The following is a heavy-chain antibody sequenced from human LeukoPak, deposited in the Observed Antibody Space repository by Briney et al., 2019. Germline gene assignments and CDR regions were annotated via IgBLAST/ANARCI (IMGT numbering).Heavy chain of an antibody. D-gene: IGHD1-26*01. Sequence: SVKVSCKVSGYTLTELSMHWVRQAPGQGLEWMGGIIPIFGTANYAQKFQGRVTITADESTSTAYMELSSLRSEDTAVYYCARGFGGSYYDYWGQGTLVTVSS. V-gene: IGHV1-69*13. CDR1: GYTLTELS. CDR3: ARGFGGSYYDY. J-gene: IGHJ4*02. CDR2: IIPIFGTA.